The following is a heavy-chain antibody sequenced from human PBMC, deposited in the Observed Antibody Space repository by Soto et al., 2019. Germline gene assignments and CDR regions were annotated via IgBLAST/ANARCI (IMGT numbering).Heavy chain of an antibody. Sequence: PSETLSLTCTVSGGSISSGGYYWSWIRQHPGKGLEWIGYIYYSGSTYYNPSLKSRVTISVDTSKNQFSLKLSSVTAADTAVYYCARSGLRWGAFDIWGQGTMVTVS. CDR1: GGSISSGGYY. D-gene: IGHD3-3*01. V-gene: IGHV4-31*03. CDR3: ARSGLRWGAFDI. J-gene: IGHJ3*02. CDR2: IYYSGST.